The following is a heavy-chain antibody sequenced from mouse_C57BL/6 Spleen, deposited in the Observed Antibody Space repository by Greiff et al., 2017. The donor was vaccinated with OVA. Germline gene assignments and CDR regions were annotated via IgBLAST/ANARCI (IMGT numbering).Heavy chain of an antibody. D-gene: IGHD3-2*02. CDR3: AIDAQATWFAY. CDR1: GYTFTSYG. J-gene: IGHJ3*01. Sequence: VQLKESGAELARPGASVKLSCKASGYTFTSYGISWVKQRTGQGLEWIGEIYPRSGNTYYNEKFKGKATLTADKSSSTAYMELRSLTSEDSAVYFCAIDAQATWFAYWGQGTLVTVSA. CDR2: IYPRSGNT. V-gene: IGHV1-81*01.